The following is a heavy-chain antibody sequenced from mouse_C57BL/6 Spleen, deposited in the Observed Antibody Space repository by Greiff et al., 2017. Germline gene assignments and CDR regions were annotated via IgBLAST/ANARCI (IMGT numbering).Heavy chain of an antibody. CDR1: GYTFTSYW. CDR3: ARSWREYYYAMDY. CDR2: IDPSDSYT. Sequence: VQLQQPGAELVKPGASVKLSCKASGYTFTSYWMQWVKQRPGQGLEWIGEIDPSDSYTNYNQKFKGKATLTVDTSSSTAYMQLSSLTSEDSAVYYCARSWREYYYAMDYWGQGTSVTVSS. J-gene: IGHJ4*01. V-gene: IGHV1-50*01.